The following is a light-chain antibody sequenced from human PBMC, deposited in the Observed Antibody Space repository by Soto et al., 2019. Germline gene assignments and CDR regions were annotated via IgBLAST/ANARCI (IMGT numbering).Light chain of an antibody. V-gene: IGKV1-9*01. J-gene: IGKJ5*01. Sequence: DIQLTQSPSFLSASVGDRVTITCRASQGLSSDLSWYQQKPGKAPKLLIYAASTLQSGVTPRFSGSGSGTQVTLTISSLQPEEFGTYDGLQLNSYPLTFGQGTRLEIK. CDR1: QGLSSD. CDR2: AAS. CDR3: LQLNSYPLT.